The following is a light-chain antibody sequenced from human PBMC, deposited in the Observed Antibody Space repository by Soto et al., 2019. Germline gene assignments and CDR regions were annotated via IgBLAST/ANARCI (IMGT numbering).Light chain of an antibody. V-gene: IGKV3-20*01. Sequence: PGEIAPLTCKASPSVTNFLAWYQQKPGQAPRLLIYGAFNRATGIPARFSGSGSGTDFTLPISRLEPEDFAVYYCQQYGSSPRTFGQGTKVDIK. CDR1: PSVTNF. CDR2: GAF. J-gene: IGKJ1*01. CDR3: QQYGSSPRT.